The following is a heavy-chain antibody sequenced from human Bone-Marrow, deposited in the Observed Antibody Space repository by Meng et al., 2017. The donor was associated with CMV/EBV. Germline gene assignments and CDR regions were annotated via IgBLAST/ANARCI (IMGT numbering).Heavy chain of an antibody. CDR3: ARDKTGMDV. J-gene: IGHJ6*02. CDR1: GFTFSSYS. V-gene: IGHV3-21*01. CDR2: ISSSSSYI. Sequence: ETLSLTCAASGFTFSSYSMNWVRQAPGKGLEWVSSISSSSSYIYYADSVKGRFTISRDNAKNSLYLQMKSLRAEDTAVYYCARDKTGMDVWGQGTTVTVSS.